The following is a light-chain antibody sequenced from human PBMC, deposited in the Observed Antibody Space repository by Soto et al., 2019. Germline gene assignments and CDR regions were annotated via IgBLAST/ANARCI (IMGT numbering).Light chain of an antibody. V-gene: IGLV2-18*02. CDR3: SSYTRSSPYV. Sequence: QSALTQPPSVSGSPGQSVTISCTGTSSDVGSYIRVSWYQQPPGTAPKLMISEVRNRPSGVPDRFSGSKSGNTASLTISGLQAEDEADYYCSSYTRSSPYVFGTGTKVTVL. CDR1: SSDVGSYIR. J-gene: IGLJ1*01. CDR2: EVR.